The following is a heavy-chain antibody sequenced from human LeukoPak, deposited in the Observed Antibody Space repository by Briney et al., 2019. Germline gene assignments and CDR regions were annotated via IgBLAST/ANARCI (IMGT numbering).Heavy chain of an antibody. CDR2: VHSSRGS. CDR1: GGSISSYY. CDR3: ARENWNYGEDF. D-gene: IGHD1-7*01. Sequence: SETLSLTCIVSGGSISSYYWSWIRQPAGKGLEWIGRVHSSRGSNYNPSLKSRVTMSVDTSKNQVSLKLIAVTAADTAVYYCARENWNYGEDFWGQGALVTVSS. V-gene: IGHV4-4*07. J-gene: IGHJ4*02.